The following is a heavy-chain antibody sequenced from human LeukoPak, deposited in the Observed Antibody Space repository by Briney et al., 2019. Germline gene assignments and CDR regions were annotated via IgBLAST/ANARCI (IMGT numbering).Heavy chain of an antibody. CDR2: ISSRSRTI. Sequence: GGSLRLSCAASEFSVGSNYMTWVRQAPGKGLEWVSYISSRSRTIYYADSVKGRFTISRDNAKNSLYLQMNSLRAEDTAVYYCARDCSGGSCYDYWGQGTLVTVSS. CDR3: ARDCSGGSCYDY. CDR1: EFSVGSNY. V-gene: IGHV3-48*04. D-gene: IGHD2-15*01. J-gene: IGHJ4*02.